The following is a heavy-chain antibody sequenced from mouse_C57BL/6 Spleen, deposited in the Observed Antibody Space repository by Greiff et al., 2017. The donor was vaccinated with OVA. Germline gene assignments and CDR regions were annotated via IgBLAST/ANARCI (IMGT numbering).Heavy chain of an antibody. D-gene: IGHD2-1*01. CDR3: ARDGNFLFAY. Sequence: QVQLQQPGAELVKPGASVKLSCKASGYTFTSYWMHWVKQRPGQGLEWIGMIPPNSGSTNYNEKFKSKATLTVDKSSSTAYMQLSSLTSEDSAVYYCARDGNFLFAYWGQGTLVTVSA. CDR2: IPPNSGST. V-gene: IGHV1-64*01. CDR1: GYTFTSYW. J-gene: IGHJ3*01.